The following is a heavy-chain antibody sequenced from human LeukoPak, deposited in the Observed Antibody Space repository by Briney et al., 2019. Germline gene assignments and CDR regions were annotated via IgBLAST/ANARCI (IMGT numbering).Heavy chain of an antibody. J-gene: IGHJ4*02. V-gene: IGHV6-1*01. Sequence: SQTLSLTCALSGDSVSSYSAAWNWIRQSPSRGLEWLGRTYYRSKWYTDYAVSAKSRITINPDTSKNQFSLQLNSVTPEDTAVYYCARGDLVGATTGFDFWGQGTLVTVSS. CDR2: TYYRSKWYT. CDR3: ARGDLVGATTGFDF. D-gene: IGHD1-26*01. CDR1: GDSVSSYSAA.